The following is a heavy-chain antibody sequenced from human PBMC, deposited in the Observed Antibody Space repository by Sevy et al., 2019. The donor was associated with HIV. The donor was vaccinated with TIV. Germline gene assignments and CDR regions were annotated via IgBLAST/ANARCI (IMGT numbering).Heavy chain of an antibody. Sequence: GESLKISCAASGFTVSSNYMSWVRQAPGKGLEWVSVIYSGGSTYYADSVKGRFTISRDNSKNTLYLQMNSLRAEDTAVYYCARERVLNWFDPWGQGTLVTVSS. CDR1: GFTVSSNY. CDR2: IYSGGST. CDR3: ARERVLNWFDP. J-gene: IGHJ5*02. V-gene: IGHV3-66*02. D-gene: IGHD3-10*01.